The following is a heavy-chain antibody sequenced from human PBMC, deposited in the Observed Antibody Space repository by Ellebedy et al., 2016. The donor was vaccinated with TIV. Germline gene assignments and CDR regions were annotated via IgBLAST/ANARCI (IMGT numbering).Heavy chain of an antibody. Sequence: GESLKISCVTSGFTFSDYGMHWVRQAPGKGLEWVAVIWYDGSNKYYADSVKGRFTISRDNSKNTLYLQMNSLRAEDTAVYYCARDLNPGLGLVAGLGVGIRYYYYGMDVWGQGTTVTVSS. CDR2: IWYDGSNK. J-gene: IGHJ6*02. CDR1: GFTFSDYG. D-gene: IGHD6-19*01. CDR3: ARDLNPGLGLVAGLGVGIRYYYYGMDV. V-gene: IGHV3-33*08.